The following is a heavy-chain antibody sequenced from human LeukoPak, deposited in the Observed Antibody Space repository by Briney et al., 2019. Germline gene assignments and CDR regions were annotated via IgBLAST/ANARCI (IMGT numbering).Heavy chain of an antibody. J-gene: IGHJ4*02. Sequence: SETLSLTCIVSGDSISSYYWSWIRQPPGKGLEWIGYICFSGNTHYNPSLKSRVTISLDTSKNHFSLRLSSVTAADTAVYYCASLKGAGSFDYWGQGTLVTVPS. CDR2: ICFSGNT. V-gene: IGHV4-59*01. CDR1: GDSISSYY. D-gene: IGHD6-13*01. CDR3: ASLKGAGSFDY.